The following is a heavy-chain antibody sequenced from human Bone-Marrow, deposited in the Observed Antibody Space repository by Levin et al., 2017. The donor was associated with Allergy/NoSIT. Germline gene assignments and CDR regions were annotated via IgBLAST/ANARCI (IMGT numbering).Heavy chain of an antibody. CDR2: TSDDGSYA. J-gene: IGHJ4*02. D-gene: IGHD3-22*01. Sequence: PGESLKISCAASGFSFSTYGMHWVRQAPGKGLEWVAVTSDDGSYAYHAESVKGRFTISRDNSKNTLFLQMNSLRPEDTAVYFCVKGWATSGYYYPFFDYWGQGTPVTVSS. CDR1: GFSFSTYG. CDR3: VKGWATSGYYYPFFDY. V-gene: IGHV3-30*18.